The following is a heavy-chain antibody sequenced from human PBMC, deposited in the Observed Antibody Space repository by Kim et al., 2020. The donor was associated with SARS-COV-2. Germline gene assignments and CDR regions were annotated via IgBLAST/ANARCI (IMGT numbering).Heavy chain of an antibody. V-gene: IGHV4-59*01. J-gene: IGHJ4*02. Sequence: SETLSLTCTVSGDSISGYYWSWIRQPPGRGLEWFGLIYYSGYTNYNPSLKSRVTISVDTSKNQFSLRLRSVTAAYSAVYYCAWHSNRCANKGTFDYWGLG. D-gene: IGHD6-19*01. CDR3: AWHSNRCANKGTFDY. CDR1: GDSISGYY. CDR2: IYYSGYT.